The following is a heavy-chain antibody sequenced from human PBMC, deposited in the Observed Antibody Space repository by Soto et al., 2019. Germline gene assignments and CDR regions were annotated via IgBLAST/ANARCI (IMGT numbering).Heavy chain of an antibody. CDR3: ARDTLGYCSGGSCYKLYYFEY. D-gene: IGHD2-15*01. J-gene: IGHJ4*02. V-gene: IGHV3-48*02. CDR2: ISSSSSTI. Sequence: PVGSLRLSCASSGFTFSSYSMNCVRHSPGKWLEWVSYISSSSSTIYYADSVKGRFTISRDNAKNSLYLQMNSLRDEDTAVYYCARDTLGYCSGGSCYKLYYFEYWGQGTLVTGS. CDR1: GFTFSSYS.